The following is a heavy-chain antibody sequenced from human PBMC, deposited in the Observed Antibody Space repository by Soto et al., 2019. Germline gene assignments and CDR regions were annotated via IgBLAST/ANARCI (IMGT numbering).Heavy chain of an antibody. V-gene: IGHV5-51*01. Sequence: GESLKISCKGSGYSLTSYWIGWVRQMPGKGLEWMGIIYPGDSDTRYSPSFQGQVTISADKSISTAYLQWSSLKASDAAMYYCAGSRITIFGVVDDWFDPWGQGTLVTVSS. J-gene: IGHJ5*02. CDR1: GYSLTSYW. D-gene: IGHD3-3*01. CDR3: AGSRITIFGVVDDWFDP. CDR2: IYPGDSDT.